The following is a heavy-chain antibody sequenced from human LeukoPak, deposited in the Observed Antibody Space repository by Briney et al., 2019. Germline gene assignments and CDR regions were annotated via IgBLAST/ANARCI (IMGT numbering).Heavy chain of an antibody. D-gene: IGHD3-10*01. CDR1: GGSIKSNNW. CDR2: IYHSGST. Sequence: PSGTQSLTCAVAGGSIKSNNWWCWVRQPPGKGLEWIVEIYHSGSTNYNPSLESRVTVSVDKSKNQFSLDLTSVTAADTAAYYCARDPELLWFGEFWYYFDYWGQGTLVTVSS. V-gene: IGHV4-4*02. J-gene: IGHJ4*02. CDR3: ARDPELLWFGEFWYYFDY.